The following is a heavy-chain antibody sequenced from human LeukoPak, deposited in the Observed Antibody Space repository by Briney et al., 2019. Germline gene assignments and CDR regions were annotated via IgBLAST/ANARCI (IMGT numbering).Heavy chain of an antibody. D-gene: IGHD6-19*01. J-gene: IGHJ4*02. Sequence: SQTLSLTCAISGDSVSSINGAWNWVRQSPSRGHEWLGRTYFRSKWCSDYAVPIQGRMSINPDTSKNQFTLQLFSVTPDDTAVYYCARDVATTGWYTFDYWGQGTRVTVSP. V-gene: IGHV6-1*01. CDR1: GDSVSSINGA. CDR2: TYFRSKWCS. CDR3: ARDVATTGWYTFDY.